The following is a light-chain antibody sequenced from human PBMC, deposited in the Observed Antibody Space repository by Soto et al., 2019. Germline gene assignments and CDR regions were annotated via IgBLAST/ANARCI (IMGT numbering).Light chain of an antibody. V-gene: IGKV3-20*01. CDR2: GVS. J-gene: IGKJ1*01. Sequence: EILITQSPYSLSVSPGERATLSCRASQSVTNNQFAWFRQKPGQAPRLLIWGVSNRATGIPDRFSGSGSGTDFTLTISRLEPEDFAVYYCQQYGSSPWTFGQGTKVDIK. CDR3: QQYGSSPWT. CDR1: QSVTNNQ.